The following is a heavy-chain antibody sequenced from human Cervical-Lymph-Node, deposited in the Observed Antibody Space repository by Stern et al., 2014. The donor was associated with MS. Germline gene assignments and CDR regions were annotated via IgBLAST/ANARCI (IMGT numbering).Heavy chain of an antibody. V-gene: IGHV1-2*04. Sequence: VQLVESGAEVKKPGASVKVSCKASGYTFTGHNMHWVLQAPGQGLEWMGWINLNSGATNYAQKFQGWVTMTRDTSISSADMELNRLTSDDTAVYFCAREGCSGGTCYLDYWGQGTLVTVSS. D-gene: IGHD2-15*01. CDR2: INLNSGAT. CDR1: GYTFTGHN. CDR3: AREGCSGGTCYLDY. J-gene: IGHJ4*02.